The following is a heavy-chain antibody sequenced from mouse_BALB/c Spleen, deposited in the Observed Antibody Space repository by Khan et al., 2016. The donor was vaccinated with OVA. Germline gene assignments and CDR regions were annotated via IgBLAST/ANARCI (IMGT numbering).Heavy chain of an antibody. Sequence: MQLQESGAELARPGASVKMSCKASGYTFTSYTIHWIKLTPGQGLEWIGYINPSNGYTNYNQKFKDQATLTADKSSTTAYLQLSSLTSDDSAVYNTERDAAYDGDDGWFAYWGQGTLVTVSA. D-gene: IGHD2-14*01. J-gene: IGHJ3*01. V-gene: IGHV1-4*01. CDR2: INPSNGYT. CDR3: ERDAAYDGDDGWFAY. CDR1: GYTFTSYT.